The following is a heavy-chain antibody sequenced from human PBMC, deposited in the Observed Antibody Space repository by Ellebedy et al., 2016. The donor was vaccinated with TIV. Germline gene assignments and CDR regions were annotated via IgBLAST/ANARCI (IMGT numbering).Heavy chain of an antibody. J-gene: IGHJ4*02. CDR2: ISFDGSNK. CDR1: GFTFSTYD. Sequence: GESLKISCAASGFTFSTYDMHWVRQAPGKGLEWVAVISFDGSNKYYADSVKGRFTISRDNSKNTLYLQMNSLRGEDTDVYYCAKESSGWSPIDYWGQGALVTVSS. CDR3: AKESSGWSPIDY. D-gene: IGHD6-19*01. V-gene: IGHV3-30*18.